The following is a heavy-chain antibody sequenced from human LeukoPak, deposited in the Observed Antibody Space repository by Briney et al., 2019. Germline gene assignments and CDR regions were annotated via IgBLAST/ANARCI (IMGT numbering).Heavy chain of an antibody. V-gene: IGHV3-23*01. D-gene: IGHD3-22*01. CDR1: GFTFSNYA. Sequence: HSGGSLRLSCAASGFTFSNYAMSWVRQAPGKGLEWVSAISGSGGSTYYADSVKGRFTISRDNSKNTLYLQMNSLRAEDTAVYYCAKEGYYYDSSGYHWGQGTLVTVSS. CDR3: AKEGYYYDSSGYH. CDR2: ISGSGGST. J-gene: IGHJ5*02.